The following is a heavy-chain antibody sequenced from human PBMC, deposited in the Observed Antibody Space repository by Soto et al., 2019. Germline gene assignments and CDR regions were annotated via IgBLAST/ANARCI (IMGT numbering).Heavy chain of an antibody. CDR1: GVTLTTYD. D-gene: IGHD3-3*01. V-gene: IGHV3-23*01. CDR3: ATDTNLSPARSNH. J-gene: IGHJ1*01. Sequence: EVQLLESGGGLIQPWGSLRLSCAASGVTLTTYDMRWVRQSPAKGLEWVSAIRASGDITYYADSVKGRFTISRDSSKISLYLQTNGLRAEDTAIYGIATDTNLSPARSNHWGRGTMVTVYS. CDR2: IRASGDIT.